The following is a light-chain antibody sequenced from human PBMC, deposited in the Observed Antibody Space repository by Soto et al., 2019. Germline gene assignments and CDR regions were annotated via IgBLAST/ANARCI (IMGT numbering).Light chain of an antibody. J-gene: IGLJ1*01. Sequence: QSALTQPASVSRTPGQSITISCTRTSSDVGGYNYVSWYQHHPGKAPKLMIYEVSNRPSGVSNRFSGSKSGNTASLTISGLQAEDEADYYCSSYTSSSTLYVFGTGTKVTVL. V-gene: IGLV2-14*01. CDR2: EVS. CDR1: SSDVGGYNY. CDR3: SSYTSSSTLYV.